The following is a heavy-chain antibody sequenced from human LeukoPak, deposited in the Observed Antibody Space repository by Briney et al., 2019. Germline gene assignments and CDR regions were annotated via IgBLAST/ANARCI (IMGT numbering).Heavy chain of an antibody. CDR3: AKDAMVRGVMTIDY. D-gene: IGHD3-10*01. Sequence: HSGGSLRLSCAASGFTFSSYAMSWVRQAPGKGLEWVSAISGSGGSTYYADSVKGRFTTSRDNSKNTLYLQMNSLRAEDTAVYYCAKDAMVRGVMTIDYWGQGTLVTVSS. V-gene: IGHV3-23*01. CDR1: GFTFSSYA. CDR2: ISGSGGST. J-gene: IGHJ4*02.